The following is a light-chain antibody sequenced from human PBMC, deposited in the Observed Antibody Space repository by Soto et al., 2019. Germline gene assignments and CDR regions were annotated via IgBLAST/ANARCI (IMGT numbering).Light chain of an antibody. CDR3: QQYSSSPT. CDR1: QSVRSGY. J-gene: IGKJ1*01. CDR2: GAS. Sequence: EIVLTQSPGTLSLSPGERATLSCRASQSVRSGYLAWYQQKPGQAPRLLIYGASSRATGIPDRFSGSGSGTDFTLTISRLEPEDFAVYYCQQYSSSPTFGQGTKVDIK. V-gene: IGKV3-20*01.